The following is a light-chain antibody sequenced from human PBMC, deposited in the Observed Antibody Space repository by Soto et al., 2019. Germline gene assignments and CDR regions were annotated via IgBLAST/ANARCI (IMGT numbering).Light chain of an antibody. Sequence: VVLTQSPGTLSLSPGERATLSCRASQIVSASHLAWYQQKPGQAPRLLLYGASTRATDIPDRFSGSGSGTDFTLTISRVEPEDFAVFYCQHYGRSPLTFGGGTKVEIK. J-gene: IGKJ4*01. CDR1: QIVSASH. V-gene: IGKV3-20*01. CDR3: QHYGRSPLT. CDR2: GAS.